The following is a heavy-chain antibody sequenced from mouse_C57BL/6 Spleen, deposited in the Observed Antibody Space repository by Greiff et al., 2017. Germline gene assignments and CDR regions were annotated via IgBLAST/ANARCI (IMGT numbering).Heavy chain of an antibody. CDR2: IYPGDGDT. J-gene: IGHJ2*01. V-gene: IGHV1-80*01. CDR1: GYAFSSYW. D-gene: IGHD1-1*01. Sequence: VQLQQSGAELVKPGASVKISCKASGYAFSSYWMNWVKQRPGKGLEWMGQIYPGDGDTNYNGKFKGKATLTADKSSSTAYMQLSSLTSEDSAVYFCARSDTTVVPLDYWGQGTTLTVSS. CDR3: ARSDTTVVPLDY.